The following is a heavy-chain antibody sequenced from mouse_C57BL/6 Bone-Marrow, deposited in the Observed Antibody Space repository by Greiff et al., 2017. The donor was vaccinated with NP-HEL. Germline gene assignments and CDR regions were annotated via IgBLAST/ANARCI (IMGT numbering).Heavy chain of an antibody. CDR3: ARRWDWDFDV. J-gene: IGHJ1*03. CDR1: GYTFTSYW. CDR2: IRPNSGST. V-gene: IGHV1-64*01. Sequence: QVQLQQPGAELVKPGASVKLSCKASGYTFTSYWMHWVKQRPGQGLEWIGMIRPNSGSTNYNEKFKSKATLTVDKSSSTAYMQLSSLTSEDSAVYYCARRWDWDFDVWGTGTTVTVSS. D-gene: IGHD1-1*02.